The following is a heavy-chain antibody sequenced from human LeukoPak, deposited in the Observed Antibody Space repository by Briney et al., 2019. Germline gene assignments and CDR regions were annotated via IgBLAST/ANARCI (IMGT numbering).Heavy chain of an antibody. CDR3: ARRVVVVPAAINWFDP. Sequence: SETLSLTXTVSGGSISSSSYYWGWIRQPPGKGLVWIGSIYYSGSTYYNPSLKSRVTISVDTSKNQFSLKLSSVTAADTAVYYCARRVVVVPAAINWFDPWGQGTLVTVSS. J-gene: IGHJ5*02. CDR2: IYYSGST. V-gene: IGHV4-39*01. CDR1: GGSISSSSYY. D-gene: IGHD2-2*02.